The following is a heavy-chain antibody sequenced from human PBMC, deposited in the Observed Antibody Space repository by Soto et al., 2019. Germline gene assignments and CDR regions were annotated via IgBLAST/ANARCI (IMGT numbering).Heavy chain of an antibody. D-gene: IGHD5-12*01. CDR2: ICGSPI. Sequence: VQLVESGGGLVQPGGPLTLSFAPPGFPFIDLAWCWFRQPPGRGLECISFICGSPIYYADSVKGQFTISRDNAKNSLYLQMDNLAAEDTAVYYCARDRGSMGSVDTMRGYWGQGILVTVSS. J-gene: IGHJ4*02. CDR1: GFPFIDLA. CDR3: ARDRGSMGSVDTMRGY. V-gene: IGHV3-11*04.